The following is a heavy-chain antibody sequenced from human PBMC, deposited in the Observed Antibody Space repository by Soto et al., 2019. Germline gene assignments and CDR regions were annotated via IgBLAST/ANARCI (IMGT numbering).Heavy chain of an antibody. CDR3: ARGYCSGGTCYSRFFDC. D-gene: IGHD2-15*01. CDR1: GCSISSYY. CDR2: IYYSGST. J-gene: IGHJ4*02. V-gene: IGHV4-59*08. Sequence: SETLSLTCTVSGCSISSYYWSWIRQPPGKGLEWIGYIYYSGSTNYNPSLKSRVTISVDTSKNQLSLKLSSVTAADTAVYYCARGYCSGGTCYSRFFDCWGQGTPVTVSS.